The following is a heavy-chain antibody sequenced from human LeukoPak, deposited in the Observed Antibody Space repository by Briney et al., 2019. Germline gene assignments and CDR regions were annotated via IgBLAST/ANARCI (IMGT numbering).Heavy chain of an antibody. D-gene: IGHD3-22*01. V-gene: IGHV1-18*01. CDR1: GYTFTSYG. CDR2: ISAYNGNT. Sequence: GASVKVSCKASGYTFTSYGISWVRQAPGQGLEWMGWISAYNGNTNYAQKLQGRVTMTTDTSTSTAYMELRSLRSDDTAVYYCARAHLWGVSSGDYLNYWGQGTLVTVSS. CDR3: ARAHLWGVSSGDYLNY. J-gene: IGHJ4*02.